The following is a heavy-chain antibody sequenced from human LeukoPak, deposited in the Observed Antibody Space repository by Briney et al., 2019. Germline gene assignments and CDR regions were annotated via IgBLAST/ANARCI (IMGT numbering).Heavy chain of an antibody. CDR3: ARDLTYYDILTGYFNGYAFDI. V-gene: IGHV4-28*03. Sequence: SETLSLTCAVSGYSISSSNWWGWIRQPPGQGLEWIGYIYYSGSTYYNPSLKSRVTISVDTSKNQFSLKLSSVTAADTAVYYCARDLTYYDILTGYFNGYAFDIWGQGTMVTVSS. CDR1: GYSISSSNW. CDR2: IYYSGST. D-gene: IGHD3-9*01. J-gene: IGHJ3*02.